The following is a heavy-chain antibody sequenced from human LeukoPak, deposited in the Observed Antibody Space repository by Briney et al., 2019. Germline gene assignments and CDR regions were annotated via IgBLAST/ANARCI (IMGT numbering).Heavy chain of an antibody. CDR2: IYYSGST. CDR3: ASESFVVIIHLEWWFDP. J-gene: IGHJ5*02. D-gene: IGHD3-3*01. CDR1: GGSISSGDYY. V-gene: IGHV4-30-4*08. Sequence: SQTLSLTCTVSGGSISSGDYYWSRITQPPGKGLEWIGYIYYSGSTYYNPSLKKRVTISVDTSKNQFSLKLSSVTAADTAVYDCASESFVVIIHLEWWFDPWGQGTLVTVSS.